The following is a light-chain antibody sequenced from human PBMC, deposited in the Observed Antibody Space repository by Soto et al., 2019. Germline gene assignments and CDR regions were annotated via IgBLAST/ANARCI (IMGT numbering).Light chain of an antibody. CDR3: QQSFQTPLT. CDR1: ESISNN. J-gene: IGKJ4*01. Sequence: DIQMTQSPSSLSASVGDRVTITCRASESISNNLNWYQHKPGRAPNLLIYAASSLQSGVPSRFSGSGSGTDFTLTISSLQPEDFAIYHCQQSFQTPLTFGGGTKVEIK. CDR2: AAS. V-gene: IGKV1-39*01.